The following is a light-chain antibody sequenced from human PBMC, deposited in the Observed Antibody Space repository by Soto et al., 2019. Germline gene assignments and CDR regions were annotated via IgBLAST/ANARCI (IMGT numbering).Light chain of an antibody. CDR1: QSVLYSSNNKNY. J-gene: IGKJ2*01. V-gene: IGKV4-1*01. Sequence: DIVMTQSPDSLAVSLGERATINCKSSQSVLYSSNNKNYLAWYQQKPGQPPKLLIYWASTRESGVPDRFSDSGSGTDFTLTICSLQAEDVAVYYCQQYYSTPYTFGQGTKLEIK. CDR2: WAS. CDR3: QQYYSTPYT.